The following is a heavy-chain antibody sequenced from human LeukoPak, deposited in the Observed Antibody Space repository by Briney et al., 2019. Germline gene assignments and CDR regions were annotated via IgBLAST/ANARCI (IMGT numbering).Heavy chain of an antibody. V-gene: IGHV3-23*01. CDR2: ISGSGGST. D-gene: IGHD3-22*01. Sequence: GGTLRLSCAASGFTFSSYGMSWVRQAPGKGLEWGSAISGSGGSTYYADSVKGRFTISRDNSKNTLYLQMNSLRAEDTAVYYCAKDLGVTMIVVGAYWYFDLWGRGTLVTVSS. CDR1: GFTFSSYG. CDR3: AKDLGVTMIVVGAYWYFDL. J-gene: IGHJ2*01.